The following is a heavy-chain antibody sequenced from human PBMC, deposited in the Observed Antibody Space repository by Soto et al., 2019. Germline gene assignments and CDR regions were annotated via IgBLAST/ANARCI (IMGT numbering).Heavy chain of an antibody. D-gene: IGHD2-15*01. CDR3: ARACVSGGSCYPNYYYYMDV. J-gene: IGHJ6*03. Sequence: ASVKVSCKASGYTFTSYDINWVRQATGQGLEWMGWMNPNSGNTGYAQKFQGRVTMTRNTSISTAYMELSSLRSEDTAVYYCARACVSGGSCYPNYYYYMDVWGKGTTVTVSS. CDR1: GYTFTSYD. CDR2: MNPNSGNT. V-gene: IGHV1-8*01.